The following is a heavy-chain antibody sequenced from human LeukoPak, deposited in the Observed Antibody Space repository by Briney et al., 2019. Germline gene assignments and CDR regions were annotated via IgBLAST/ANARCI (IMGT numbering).Heavy chain of an antibody. J-gene: IGHJ4*02. V-gene: IGHV3-23*01. CDR3: AVKWELLRLFSN. D-gene: IGHD1-26*01. CDR2: ISGSGGST. Sequence: PGGSLRLSCAASGFTFSSYAMSWVRQAPGKGLEWVSAISGSGGSTYYADSVKGRFTISRDNSKNTLYLQMNSLRAEDTAVYYCAVKWELLRLFSNWGQGTLVTVSS. CDR1: GFTFSSYA.